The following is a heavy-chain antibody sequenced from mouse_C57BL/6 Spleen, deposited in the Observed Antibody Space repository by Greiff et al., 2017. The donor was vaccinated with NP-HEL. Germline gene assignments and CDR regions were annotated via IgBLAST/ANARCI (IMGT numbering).Heavy chain of an antibody. CDR1: GYTFTSYW. J-gene: IGHJ4*01. Sequence: QVQLQQPGAELVKPGASVKLSCKASGYTFTSYWMHWVKQRPGQGLEWIGMIHPNSGSNNYNEKFKSKATLTVDKSSSTAYMQLSSLTSEDSAVYYCARSGDYDRDYYAMDYWGQGTSVTVSS. D-gene: IGHD2-4*01. V-gene: IGHV1-64*01. CDR3: ARSGDYDRDYYAMDY. CDR2: IHPNSGSN.